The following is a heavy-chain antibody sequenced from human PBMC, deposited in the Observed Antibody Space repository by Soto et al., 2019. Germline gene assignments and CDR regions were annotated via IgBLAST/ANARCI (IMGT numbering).Heavy chain of an antibody. J-gene: IGHJ4*02. CDR2: VSPHAANT. V-gene: IGHV3-23*01. D-gene: IGHD1-1*01. CDR1: GFTFDSCG. Sequence: EVQLLESGGGLVQPGGSLRLSCVASGFTFDSCGMNWVRQAPGKGLEWVAGVSPHAANTYYADSVRGRFIISRDDSRKTVSLDMNSLRGEDSAVYYCATEGAKTTWNFDYWGQGTVVTVSS. CDR3: ATEGAKTTWNFDY.